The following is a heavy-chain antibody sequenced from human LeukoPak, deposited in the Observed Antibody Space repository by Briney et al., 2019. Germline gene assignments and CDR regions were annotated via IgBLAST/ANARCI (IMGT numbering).Heavy chain of an antibody. CDR2: IYYSGRT. CDR1: GXSISSYY. Sequence: SETLSLTCTVSGXSISSYYWSWIRQPPGKGLEWIAYIYYSGRTNYNPSLKSRVTISVDTSKNQFSLKLNSVTAADTAVYYCAREDYWGQGTLVTVSS. J-gene: IGHJ4*02. CDR3: AREDY. V-gene: IGHV4-59*01.